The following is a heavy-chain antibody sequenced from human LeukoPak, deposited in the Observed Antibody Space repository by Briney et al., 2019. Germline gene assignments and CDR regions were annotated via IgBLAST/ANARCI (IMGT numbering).Heavy chain of an antibody. V-gene: IGHV4-39*07. CDR3: ASQDYDSSGYYYAKHAFDI. CDR2: IYYSGST. CDR1: GGSISSSSYY. J-gene: IGHJ3*02. Sequence: SETLSLTCTVSGGSISSSSYYWGWIRQPPGKGLEWIGSIYYSGSTYYNPSLKSRVTISVDTSKNQFSLKLSSVTAADTAVYYCASQDYDSSGYYYAKHAFDIWGQGTMVTVSS. D-gene: IGHD3-22*01.